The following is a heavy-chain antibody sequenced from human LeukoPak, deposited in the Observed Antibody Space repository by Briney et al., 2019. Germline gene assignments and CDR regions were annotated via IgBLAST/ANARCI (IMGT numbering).Heavy chain of an antibody. CDR2: IYYSGST. D-gene: IGHD3-22*01. J-gene: IGHJ5*02. CDR3: ARGPDELITMMESDGFDP. Sequence: PSETLSLTCTVSGDSISSSSYYWGWIRQPPGKGLEWIGSIYYSGSTYYNPSLKSRVTISRDNAKNSLYLQMNSLRAEDTAVYYCARGPDELITMMESDGFDPWGQGTLVTVSS. CDR1: GDSISSSSYY. V-gene: IGHV4-39*02.